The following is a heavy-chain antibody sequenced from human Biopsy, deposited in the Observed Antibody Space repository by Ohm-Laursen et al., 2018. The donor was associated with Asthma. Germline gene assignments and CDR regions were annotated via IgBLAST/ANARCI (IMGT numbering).Heavy chain of an antibody. CDR3: ARDPHNSYLASLRTKFNYYYYGMDV. J-gene: IGHJ6*02. CDR2: IIPIFGTA. D-gene: IGHD1-7*01. V-gene: IGHV1-69*01. CDR1: EGTFSSYA. Sequence: SSVKVSCKTSEGTFSSYAISWVRQAPGQGLEWMGGIIPIFGTANYAQKFQGRATITADESTSTAYMELSSLRSEDTAVYYCARDPHNSYLASLRTKFNYYYYGMDVWGQGTTVTVSS.